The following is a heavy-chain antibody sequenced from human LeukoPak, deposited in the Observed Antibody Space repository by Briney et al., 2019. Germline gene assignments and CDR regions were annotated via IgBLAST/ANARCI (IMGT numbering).Heavy chain of an antibody. CDR2: INAGHGNT. D-gene: IGHD1-14*01. CDR3: ARGAGFAEPLPEY. Sequence: ASVKVSCKASGYTFTSYAIQWLRQAPGQRLEWMGWINAGHGNTKYSQNFQGRVTITRDTSASTAYMELSSLRSEDTAVYYCARGAGFAEPLPEYWGQGTLLTVSS. CDR1: GYTFTSYA. V-gene: IGHV1-3*01. J-gene: IGHJ4*02.